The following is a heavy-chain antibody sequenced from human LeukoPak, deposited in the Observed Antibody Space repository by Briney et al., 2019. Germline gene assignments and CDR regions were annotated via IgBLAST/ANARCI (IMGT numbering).Heavy chain of an antibody. J-gene: IGHJ4*02. V-gene: IGHV3-48*01. CDR1: GFTFRSYS. Sequence: PGGSLRLSCAASGFTFRSYSMNWVRQAPGKGLEWVSYISSSSSTIYYADSVKGRFTISRDNAKNSLYLQMNSLRAEDTAVYYCARDSGPTGEDYWGQGTLVTVSS. D-gene: IGHD7-27*01. CDR2: ISSSSSTI. CDR3: ARDSGPTGEDY.